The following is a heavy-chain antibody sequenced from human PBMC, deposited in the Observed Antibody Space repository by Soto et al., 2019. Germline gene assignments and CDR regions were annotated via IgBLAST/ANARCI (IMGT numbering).Heavy chain of an antibody. J-gene: IGHJ4*02. CDR3: AKGVAVDYFDY. CDR2: ISYDGSNK. Sequence: GGSLRLSCAASGFTFSSYGMHWVRQAPGKGLEWVAVISYDGSNKYYADSVKGRFTISRDNSKNTLYLQMNSLRAEDTAVYYCAKGVAVDYFDYWGQGTLVTVS. D-gene: IGHD6-19*01. V-gene: IGHV3-30*18. CDR1: GFTFSSYG.